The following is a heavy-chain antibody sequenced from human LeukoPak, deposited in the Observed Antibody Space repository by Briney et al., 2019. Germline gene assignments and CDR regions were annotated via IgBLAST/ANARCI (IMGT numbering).Heavy chain of an antibody. D-gene: IGHD6-13*01. CDR3: ARDGGIAAAGFDY. J-gene: IGHJ4*02. CDR1: GGTFSSYA. V-gene: IGHV1-3*01. Sequence: GASVTVSCKASGGTFSSYAISWVRQAPGQRLEWMGWINAGNGNTKYSQKFQGRVTITRDTSASTAYMELSSLRSEDTAVYYCARDGGIAAAGFDYWGQGTLVTVSS. CDR2: INAGNGNT.